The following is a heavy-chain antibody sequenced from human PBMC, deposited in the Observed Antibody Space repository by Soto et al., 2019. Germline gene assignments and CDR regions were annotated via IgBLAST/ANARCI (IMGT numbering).Heavy chain of an antibody. J-gene: IGHJ3*02. CDR2: ISSSTI. Sequence: GGSLRLSCAASGFTFSDYSMNWVRQAPGKGLEWVSYISSSTILYASSVKGRFTVSRDNAKNSLYLHITSLRDEDTAVYYCARDYDWTFDIWGQGTMVTVSS. D-gene: IGHD1-1*01. CDR3: ARDYDWTFDI. V-gene: IGHV3-48*02. CDR1: GFTFSDYS.